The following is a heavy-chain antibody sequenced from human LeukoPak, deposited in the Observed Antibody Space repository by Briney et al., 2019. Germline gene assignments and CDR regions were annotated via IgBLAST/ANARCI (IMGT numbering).Heavy chain of an antibody. D-gene: IGHD6-13*01. CDR2: INQEGSDK. CDR3: ARVGSIAAAGTPDY. V-gene: IGHV3-7*02. CDR1: GFTFSYYW. J-gene: IGHJ4*02. Sequence: GGSLRLSCAASGFTFSYYWMSWVRQAPGKGLEWVASINQEGSDKHYADSVKGRFTISRDNAKNSLYLQMNSLRAEDTAVYYCARVGSIAAAGTPDYWGQGTLVTVSS.